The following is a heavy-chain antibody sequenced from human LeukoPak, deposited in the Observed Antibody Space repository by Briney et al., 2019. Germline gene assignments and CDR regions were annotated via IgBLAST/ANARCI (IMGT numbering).Heavy chain of an antibody. CDR3: TKEGYYGSGSFPDY. CDR2: ISHDGSNK. CDR1: GFTLRSHC. D-gene: IGHD3-10*01. J-gene: IGHJ4*02. Sequence: GGAPRLSFAAPGFTLRSHCTPRVRQAPGQGLGRGAGISHDGSNKYYADSVKGRFTISRDNSKNTLYLQMNSLRAEDTAVYYCTKEGYYGSGSFPDYWGQGTLVTVSS. V-gene: IGHV3-30*18.